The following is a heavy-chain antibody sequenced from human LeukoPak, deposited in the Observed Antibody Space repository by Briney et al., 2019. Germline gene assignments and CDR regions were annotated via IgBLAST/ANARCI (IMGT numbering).Heavy chain of an antibody. CDR1: GFAFNGYW. D-gene: IGHD3-10*01. CDR2: INQDGSEK. J-gene: IGHJ4*02. CDR3: ARDGATRGSGSFGD. Sequence: GGSLRLSCAASGFAFNGYWMSWVRQAPGKGLEWVANINQDGSEKYYVDSVKGRFTISRDNVKNSLFLQVNSLRAEDTAVYYCARDGATRGSGSFGDWGQGTLLTVSS. V-gene: IGHV3-7*01.